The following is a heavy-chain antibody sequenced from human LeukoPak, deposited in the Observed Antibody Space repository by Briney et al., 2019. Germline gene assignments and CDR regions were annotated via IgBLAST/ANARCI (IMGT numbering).Heavy chain of an antibody. CDR1: GGSISSSSYY. CDR2: IYYSGST. CDR3: ARGGGYATYYMDV. V-gene: IGHV4-39*07. J-gene: IGHJ6*03. Sequence: SETLSLTCTVSGGSISSSSYYWGWIRQPPGKGLEWIGSIYYSGSTYYNPSLKSRVTISVDTSKNQFSLKLSSVTAADTAVYYCARGGGYATYYMDVWGKGTTVTVSS. D-gene: IGHD5-12*01.